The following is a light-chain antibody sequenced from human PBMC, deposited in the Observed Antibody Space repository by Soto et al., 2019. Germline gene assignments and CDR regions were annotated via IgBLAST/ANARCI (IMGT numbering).Light chain of an antibody. CDR3: QQTYISPIT. J-gene: IGKJ5*01. CDR2: AAS. V-gene: IGKV1-39*01. CDR1: QSISIY. Sequence: PCFLSVSVGDRITITCLTNQSISIYLNWYQQKPGEAPNLLIYAASNLQSGVPSKFSGSGSGTDFTLTISSLQPEDFAAYYCQQTYISPITFGQGTRLEIK.